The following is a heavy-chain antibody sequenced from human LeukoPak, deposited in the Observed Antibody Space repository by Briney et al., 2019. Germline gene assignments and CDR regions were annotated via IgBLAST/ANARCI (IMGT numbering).Heavy chain of an antibody. CDR1: GYRFINYW. V-gene: IGHV5-51*01. J-gene: IGHJ6*02. D-gene: IGHD2-8*01. Sequence: PGESLKISCKGSGYRFINYWIAWVRQLPGKGLELMGIIFPGDSDTRYSPSFQGQVTISADKSISTAYLQWTSLKASDTAIYYCARRGVSTNLYGMDVWGQGTTVTVSS. CDR3: ARRGVSTNLYGMDV. CDR2: IFPGDSDT.